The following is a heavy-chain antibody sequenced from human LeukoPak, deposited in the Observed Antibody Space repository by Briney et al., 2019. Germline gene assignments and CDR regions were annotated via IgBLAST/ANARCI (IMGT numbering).Heavy chain of an antibody. CDR3: ASPYSGYDYDDAFDI. D-gene: IGHD5-12*01. J-gene: IGHJ3*02. CDR1: GGSISSSSYY. Sequence: SETLSLTCTVSGGSISSSSYYWGWIRQPPGKGLEWIGSIYYSGSTYYNPSLKSRVTISVDTSKNQFSLKLSSVTAADTAVYYCASPYSGYDYDDAFDIWGQGTMVTVSS. V-gene: IGHV4-39*07. CDR2: IYYSGST.